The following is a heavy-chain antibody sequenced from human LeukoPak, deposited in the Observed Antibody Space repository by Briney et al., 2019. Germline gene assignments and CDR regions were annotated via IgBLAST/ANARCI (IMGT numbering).Heavy chain of an antibody. CDR3: ARHSGSQGGTFDV. V-gene: IGHV4-59*08. CDR2: MDYSGTT. D-gene: IGHD1-26*01. Sequence: SETLFLTCTVSGGSIRIYYWSWVRQPPGKELEWISCMDYSGTTDYNPSLKSRVTMSIDTSKDQFSLKLRSVTAADTAVYYCARHSGSQGGTFDVWGQGTMVTVSS. J-gene: IGHJ3*01. CDR1: GGSIRIYY.